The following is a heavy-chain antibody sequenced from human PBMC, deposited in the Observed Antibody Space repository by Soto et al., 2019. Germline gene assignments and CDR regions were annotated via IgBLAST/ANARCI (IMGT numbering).Heavy chain of an antibody. D-gene: IGHD1-1*01. CDR2: ISAHNGNT. CDR1: GYGFTTYG. J-gene: IGHJ4*02. CDR3: ARGRYGDY. Sequence: QIHLVQSGAGVKKPGASVKVSCKGSGYGFTTYGITWVRQAPGQGLEWMAWISAHNGNTNYVQKLQGRVTVTRDTSTSTAYMELRSLRSDDTAVYYCARGRYGDYWGQGALVTVSS. V-gene: IGHV1-18*01.